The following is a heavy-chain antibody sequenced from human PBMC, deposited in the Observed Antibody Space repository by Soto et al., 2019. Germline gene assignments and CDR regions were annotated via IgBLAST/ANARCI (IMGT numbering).Heavy chain of an antibody. J-gene: IGHJ6*02. Sequence: QVQLIQSGAEVKKPGASVKVSCKVSGYTLTELSMHWVRQAPGKGLEWMGGFDPEDGETIYAPKFQGRVTMTEDTSTVTAYMEPSSLRSEDTAVYYWATDARLIVVNDYYGMDVWGQGTRVTVSS. CDR2: FDPEDGET. V-gene: IGHV1-24*01. D-gene: IGHD3-22*01. CDR1: GYTLTELS. CDR3: ATDARLIVVNDYYGMDV.